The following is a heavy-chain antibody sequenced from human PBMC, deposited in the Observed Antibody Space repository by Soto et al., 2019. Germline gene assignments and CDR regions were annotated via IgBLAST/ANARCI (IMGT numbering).Heavy chain of an antibody. CDR1: GFSLSTRGVG. CDR3: AHRPRGYAYYFDF. Sequence: QITLKESGPTLMKPTQTLTLTCTFSGFSLSTRGVGVAWIRQPPGKALEWLALIFWDDDKWYNPSLKSRLTITEDPXKNQVVLIMTNMDPVDTATYYCAHRPRGYAYYFDFWGQGTLVTVSS. J-gene: IGHJ4*02. V-gene: IGHV2-5*02. CDR2: IFWDDDK. D-gene: IGHD5-12*01.